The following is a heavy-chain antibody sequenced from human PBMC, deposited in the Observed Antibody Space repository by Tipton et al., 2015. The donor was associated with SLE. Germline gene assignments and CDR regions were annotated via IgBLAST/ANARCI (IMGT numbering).Heavy chain of an antibody. J-gene: IGHJ3*02. V-gene: IGHV3-23*01. D-gene: IGHD4/OR15-4a*01. CDR2: ISGNGGST. CDR3: AKLDYGAFDI. Sequence: SLRLSCAASGFTFRRSDLSWGRQAPGKGLEWVSSISGNGGSTSYADSVKGRFTISRDNSKNTLYLQMNSLRAEDTAVYYCAKLDYGAFDIWGQGTVVSVSS. CDR1: GFTFRRSD.